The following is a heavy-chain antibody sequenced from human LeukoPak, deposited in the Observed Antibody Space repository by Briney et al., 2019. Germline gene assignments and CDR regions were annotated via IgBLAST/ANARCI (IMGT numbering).Heavy chain of an antibody. CDR1: GGSISSYY. V-gene: IGHV4-4*07. CDR2: IYTRGST. Sequence: SETLSLTCTVSGGSISSYYWSWIRQPAGKGLEWIGRIYTRGSTNYNPSLKSRVTMSVDTSKNQFSLKLSSVTAADTAVYYCARDRELLWFGSKGAFDIWGQGTMVTVSS. CDR3: ARDRELLWFGSKGAFDI. D-gene: IGHD3-10*01. J-gene: IGHJ3*02.